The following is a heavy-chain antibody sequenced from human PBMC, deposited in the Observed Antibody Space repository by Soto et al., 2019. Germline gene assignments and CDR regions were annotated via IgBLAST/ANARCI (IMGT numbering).Heavy chain of an antibody. V-gene: IGHV3-74*01. CDR2: INSDGRST. J-gene: IGHJ4*02. D-gene: IGHD2-15*01. CDR1: GFTFSRYW. CDR3: VRTSLVVAAATREDY. Sequence: EVQLVESGGGLVQPGGSLRLSCAASGFTFSRYWMHWVRQAPGKGLVWVSRINSDGRSTTYADSVKGRFTISRDNAKNTLYLQMNSLRDEDTAVYYCVRTSLVVAAATREDYWGQGTLVTVSS.